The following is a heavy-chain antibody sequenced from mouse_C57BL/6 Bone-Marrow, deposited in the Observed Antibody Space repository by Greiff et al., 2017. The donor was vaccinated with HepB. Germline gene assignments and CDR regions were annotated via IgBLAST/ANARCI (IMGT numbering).Heavy chain of an antibody. V-gene: IGHV7-4*01. Sequence: EVHLVESGGGLVQPGSSLRLSCAASGFVFIDYSLSWVRQLPGKAPEWLALIRNKVNGYTTDYSASVKGRFTISRDNSQNILYLQMNTLRAEDSATYYCVKALSSGSSYTWFAYWGQGTLVTVSA. CDR1: GFVFIDYS. D-gene: IGHD1-1*01. J-gene: IGHJ3*01. CDR3: VKALSSGSSYTWFAY. CDR2: IRNKVNGYTT.